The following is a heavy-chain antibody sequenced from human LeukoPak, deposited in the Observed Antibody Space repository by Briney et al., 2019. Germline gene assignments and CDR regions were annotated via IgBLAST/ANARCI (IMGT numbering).Heavy chain of an antibody. CDR3: AKEGVDTAMVTSYYYYYMDV. CDR2: ISWDGGST. D-gene: IGHD5-18*01. Sequence: GGSLRLSCAASGFTFDDYTMHWVRQAPGKGLEWVSLISWDGGSTYYADSVKGRFTISRDNSKNSLYLQMNSLRTEDTALYYCAKEGVDTAMVTSYYYYYMDVWGKGTTVTVSS. CDR1: GFTFDDYT. J-gene: IGHJ6*03. V-gene: IGHV3-43*01.